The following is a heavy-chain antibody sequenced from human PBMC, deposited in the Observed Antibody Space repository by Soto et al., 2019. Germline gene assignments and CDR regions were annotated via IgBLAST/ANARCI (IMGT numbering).Heavy chain of an antibody. Sequence: PGGSLRLSCVASGFTFDDYAMHWVRQAPGKGLEWVSGISWNSGSIGYADSVKGRFTISRDNAKNSLYLQMNSLRAEDTALYYCAKATDSGYDSADAFDIWGQGTMVTVSS. V-gene: IGHV3-9*01. CDR3: AKATDSGYDSADAFDI. CDR2: ISWNSGSI. D-gene: IGHD5-12*01. CDR1: GFTFDDYA. J-gene: IGHJ3*02.